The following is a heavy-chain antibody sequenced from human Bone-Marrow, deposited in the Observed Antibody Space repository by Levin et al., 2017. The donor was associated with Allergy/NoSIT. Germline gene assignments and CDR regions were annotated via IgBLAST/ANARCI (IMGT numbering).Heavy chain of an antibody. CDR1: GASINNTSYY. D-gene: IGHD5-24*01. CDR3: ARESWGEDGYLGTDY. CDR2: IHYSGTT. V-gene: IGHV4-31*03. J-gene: IGHJ4*02. Sequence: SETLSLTCTVSGASINNTSYYWTWIRQHPEKGLEWIGYIHYSGTTSYNPSLRGRVTISSDTSNNQFSLNLNSVTAADTAVYYCARESWGEDGYLGTDYWGQGALVTVSS.